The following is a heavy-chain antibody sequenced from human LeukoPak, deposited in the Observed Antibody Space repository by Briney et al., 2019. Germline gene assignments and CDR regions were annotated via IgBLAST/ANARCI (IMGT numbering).Heavy chain of an antibody. Sequence: PSGTLSLTCAVSGGSISSSNWWSWVRQPPGKGLEWIGEIYHSGSTNYNPSLKSRVTISVVASKNQFSLRLSSLTAADTAVYYCARGALDTKTRFDYWGQGTLVTVSS. J-gene: IGHJ4*02. D-gene: IGHD5-18*01. CDR3: ARGALDTKTRFDY. V-gene: IGHV4-4*02. CDR2: IYHSGST. CDR1: GGSISSSNW.